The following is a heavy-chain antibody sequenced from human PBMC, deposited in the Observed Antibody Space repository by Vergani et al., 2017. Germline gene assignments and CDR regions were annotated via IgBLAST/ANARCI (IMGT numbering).Heavy chain of an antibody. V-gene: IGHV4-59*01. CDR3: ARGPRYCSSTSCYSDAFDI. CDR2: IYYSGST. Sequence: QVQLQESGPGLVKPSETLSLTCTVSGGSISSYYWSWIRQPPGQGLEWIGYIYYSGSTNYNPSLKSRVTISVATSKNQFSLKLSSVTAADTAVYYCARGPRYCSSTSCYSDAFDIWGQGTMVTVSS. CDR1: GGSISSYY. D-gene: IGHD2-2*01. J-gene: IGHJ3*02.